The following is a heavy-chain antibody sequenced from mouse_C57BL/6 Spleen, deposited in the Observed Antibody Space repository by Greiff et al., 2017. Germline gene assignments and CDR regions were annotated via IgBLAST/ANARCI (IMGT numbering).Heavy chain of an antibody. D-gene: IGHD1-1*01. V-gene: IGHV5-17*01. CDR2: ISSGSSTI. CDR3: AMDYGSSYDYYAMDD. Sequence: DVHLVESGGGLVKPGGSLKLSCAASGFTFSDYGMHWVRQAPEKGLEWVAYISSGSSTIYYADTVKGRFTISRDNAKNTLFLQITSLRSEDTAMYYGAMDYGSSYDYYAMDDWGQGTSATGSS. CDR1: GFTFSDYG. J-gene: IGHJ4*01.